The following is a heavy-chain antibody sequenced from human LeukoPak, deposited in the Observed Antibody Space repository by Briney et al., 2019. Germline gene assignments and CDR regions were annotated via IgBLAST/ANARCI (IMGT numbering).Heavy chain of an antibody. Sequence: GGSLRLSCAASGFTFSSYSMNWVRQAPGKGLEWVSSISSSSSYIYYADSVKGRFTISRDNAKNSLYLQMNSLRAEDTAVYYCARDRFTEGLRWFDPWGQGTLVTVSS. CDR3: ARDRFTEGLRWFDP. J-gene: IGHJ5*02. CDR1: GFTFSSYS. CDR2: ISSSSSYI. V-gene: IGHV3-21*04.